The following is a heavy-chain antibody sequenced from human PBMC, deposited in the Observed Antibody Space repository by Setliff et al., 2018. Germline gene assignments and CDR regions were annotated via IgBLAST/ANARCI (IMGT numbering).Heavy chain of an antibody. V-gene: IGHV4-38-2*02. CDR1: GYSISSGYY. CDR3: ASERESASRQTYFDS. Sequence: TLSLTCTVSGYSISSGYYWGWIRQPPGKGLEWIGSIYHSGSTYYNPSLKSRVTILSDTSKNLFSLILSSVTAADTAVYYCASERESASRQTYFDSWGQGTLVTVSS. D-gene: IGHD2-15*01. CDR2: IYHSGST. J-gene: IGHJ4*02.